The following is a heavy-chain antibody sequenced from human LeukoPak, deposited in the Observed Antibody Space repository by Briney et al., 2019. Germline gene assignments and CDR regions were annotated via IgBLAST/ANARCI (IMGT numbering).Heavy chain of an antibody. D-gene: IGHD3-10*01. CDR1: GGPISSGDYY. V-gene: IGHV4-30-4*01. Sequence: PSQTLSLTCTVSGGPISSGDYYWSWGRQPPGKGLEWIGYIYYSGSTYYHPSLKSRVPISVDTSKNQFSLKLSSVTAADTAVYYCARTYYGSGSYYSHWGQGTLVTVSS. CDR3: ARTYYGSGSYYSH. J-gene: IGHJ4*02. CDR2: IYYSGST.